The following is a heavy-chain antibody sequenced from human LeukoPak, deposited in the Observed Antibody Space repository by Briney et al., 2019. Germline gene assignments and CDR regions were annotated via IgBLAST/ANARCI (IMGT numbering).Heavy chain of an antibody. CDR1: GFSFSIYA. Sequence: PGGSLRLSCAASGFSFSIYAMTWVRQAPGKGLEWVSSISDSGGSTYYADSVKGRFTISRDNSKNTLYLQMNSLRAEDTAVYYCVRSAFLTTEFYFDYWGQGTLVTVSS. CDR2: ISDSGGST. J-gene: IGHJ4*02. CDR3: VRSAFLTTEFYFDY. D-gene: IGHD4-11*01. V-gene: IGHV3-23*01.